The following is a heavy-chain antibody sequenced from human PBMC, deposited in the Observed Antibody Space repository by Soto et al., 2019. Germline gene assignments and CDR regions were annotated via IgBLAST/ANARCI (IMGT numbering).Heavy chain of an antibody. D-gene: IGHD4-17*01. V-gene: IGHV4-61*08. CDR1: DASVSSGDYY. Sequence: SETLSLTCTVSDASVSSGDYYWNWIRQPPGKGLEWIAYIYYTGSANVNPSLKSRVTISVDTSESQFSLKLSSVTAADTAVYYCARAPVTTKKYYFDYWGQGALVTVSS. CDR2: IYYTGSA. J-gene: IGHJ4*02. CDR3: ARAPVTTKKYYFDY.